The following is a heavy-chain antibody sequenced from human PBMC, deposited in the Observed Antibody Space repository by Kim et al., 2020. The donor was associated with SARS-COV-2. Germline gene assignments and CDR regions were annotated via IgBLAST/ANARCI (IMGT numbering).Heavy chain of an antibody. V-gene: IGHV4-39*01. D-gene: IGHD6-6*01. CDR1: GGSISSSSYY. Sequence: SDTLSLTCTVSGGSISSSSYYWGWIRQPPGKGLEWIGSIYYSGSTYYNPSLKSRVTISVDTSKNQFSLKLSSVTAADTAVYYCVVYSSSFGMDVWGQGTTVTVSS. CDR2: IYYSGST. CDR3: VVYSSSFGMDV. J-gene: IGHJ6*02.